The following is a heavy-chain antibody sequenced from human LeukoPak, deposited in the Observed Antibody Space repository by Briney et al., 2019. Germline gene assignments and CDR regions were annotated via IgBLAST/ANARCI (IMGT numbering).Heavy chain of an antibody. Sequence: SETLSLTCAVYGGSFSGYYWSWIRQPPGKGLEWIGEINHSGSTNYNPSLKSRVTMSVDTSKNQFSLKLSSVTAADTAVYYCARREAKTYYYGSGRQNWFDPWGQGTLVTVSS. D-gene: IGHD3-10*01. CDR3: ARREAKTYYYGSGRQNWFDP. V-gene: IGHV4-34*01. CDR1: GGSFSGYY. J-gene: IGHJ5*02. CDR2: INHSGST.